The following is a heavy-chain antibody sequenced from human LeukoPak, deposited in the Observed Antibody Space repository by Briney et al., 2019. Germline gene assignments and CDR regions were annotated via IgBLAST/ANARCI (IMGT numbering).Heavy chain of an antibody. Sequence: ASVKVSCKASGGTFSSYAISWVRQAPGQGLEWMGGIIPIFGTANYAQKFQGRVTITTDESTSTAYMELSSLRSEDTAVYYCASQGPALNSCRFDYWGQGTLVTVSS. V-gene: IGHV1-69*05. J-gene: IGHJ4*02. CDR1: GGTFSSYA. CDR3: ASQGPALNSCRFDY. D-gene: IGHD2-2*01. CDR2: IIPIFGTA.